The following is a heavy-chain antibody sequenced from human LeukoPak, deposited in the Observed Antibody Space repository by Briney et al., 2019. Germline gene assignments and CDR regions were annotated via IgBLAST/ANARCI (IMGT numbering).Heavy chain of an antibody. CDR3: ARDQRDILTGYYYYYGMDV. CDR1: GGSISSGGYY. J-gene: IGHJ6*02. D-gene: IGHD3-9*01. Sequence: SQTLSLTCTVSGGSISSGGYYWSWIRQHPGKGLEWIGYIYYSGSTYYNPSLKSRVTISVDTSKNQFSLKLSSVTAADTAVYYCARDQRDILTGYYYYYGMDVWGQGTTVTVSS. CDR2: IYYSGST. V-gene: IGHV4-31*03.